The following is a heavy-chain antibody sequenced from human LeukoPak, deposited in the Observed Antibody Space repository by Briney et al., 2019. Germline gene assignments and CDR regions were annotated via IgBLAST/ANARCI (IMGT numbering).Heavy chain of an antibody. D-gene: IGHD4-17*01. Sequence: ASVKVSCKASGYTFTGYYMHWVRQAPGQGLEWMGWINPNSGGTNYAQKFQGRVTMTRDTSISTAYMELSRLRSDDTAVYYCARSGLHDYGDNPDYYYYMEVWGKGTTVTISS. V-gene: IGHV1-2*02. J-gene: IGHJ6*03. CDR3: ARSGLHDYGDNPDYYYYMEV. CDR2: INPNSGGT. CDR1: GYTFTGYY.